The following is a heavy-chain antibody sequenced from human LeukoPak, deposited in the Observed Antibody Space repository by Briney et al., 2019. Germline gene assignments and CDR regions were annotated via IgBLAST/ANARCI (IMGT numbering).Heavy chain of an antibody. CDR2: ISSSSRYI. Sequence: PGGSLRLSCAASGFTFSSYSMNWVRQAPGKGLEWVSSISSSSRYIYYADSVKGRFPISRDNAKNSLYLQMNSLRAEDTAVYYCARVGSAYSSSSDDYWGQGTLVTVSS. CDR3: ARVGSAYSSSSDDY. V-gene: IGHV3-21*01. CDR1: GFTFSSYS. D-gene: IGHD6-6*01. J-gene: IGHJ4*02.